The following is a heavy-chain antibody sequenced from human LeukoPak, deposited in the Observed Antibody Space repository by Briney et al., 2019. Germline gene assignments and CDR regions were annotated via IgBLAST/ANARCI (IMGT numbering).Heavy chain of an antibody. D-gene: IGHD3-22*01. Sequence: GGSLRLSYAASGFTFSSYAMSWVRQAPGKGLEWVSTINYSGGSTYYTDSVKGRFTISRDSSKSTLYLQMNSLRAEDTAVYYCAKVTAYYDSSGLPDYWGQGTLVTVSS. J-gene: IGHJ4*02. V-gene: IGHV3-23*01. CDR1: GFTFSSYA. CDR3: AKVTAYYDSSGLPDY. CDR2: INYSGGST.